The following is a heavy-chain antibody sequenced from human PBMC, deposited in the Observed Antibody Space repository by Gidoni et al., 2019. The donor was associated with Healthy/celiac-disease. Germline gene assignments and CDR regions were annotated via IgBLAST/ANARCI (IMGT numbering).Heavy chain of an antibody. V-gene: IGHV4-34*01. J-gene: IGHJ4*02. CDR3: ARGLAARGRDY. CDR2: INHSGST. CDR1: GGSFSGYY. Sequence: QVQLQQWGAGLLKPSETLSLTCAGYGGSFSGYYWSWIRQPPGKGLEWIGEINHSGSTNYNPSLKSRVTISVDTSKNQFSLKLSSVTAADTAVYYCARGLAARGRDYWGQGTLVTVSS. D-gene: IGHD6-6*01.